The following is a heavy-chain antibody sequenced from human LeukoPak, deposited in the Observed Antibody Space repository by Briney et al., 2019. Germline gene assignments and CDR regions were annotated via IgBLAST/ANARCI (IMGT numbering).Heavy chain of an antibody. CDR2: ISSSSSYK. V-gene: IGHV3-21*01. CDR3: ARIVAGKFSVSDY. CDR1: GFTFSSYS. J-gene: IGHJ4*02. D-gene: IGHD6-19*01. Sequence: GGSLRLSCAASGFTFSSYSMNWVRQAPGKGLEWVSSISSSSSYKYYADSVRGRFTISRDNAKNSLYLQMNSLRAEDTAVYYCARIVAGKFSVSDYWGQGTLVTVSS.